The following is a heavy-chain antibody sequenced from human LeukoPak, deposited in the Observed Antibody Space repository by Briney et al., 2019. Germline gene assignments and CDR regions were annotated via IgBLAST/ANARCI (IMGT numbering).Heavy chain of an antibody. CDR1: GYIFTSYG. D-gene: IGHD3-3*01. CDR3: ARDLEWFPY. J-gene: IGHJ4*02. Sequence: GASVKVSCKASGYIFTSYGISWVRQAPGQGLEWMGGIIPIFGTANYAQKFQGRVTITADESTSTAYMELSSLRSEDTAVYYCARDLEWFPYWGQGTLVTVSS. V-gene: IGHV1-69*13. CDR2: IIPIFGTA.